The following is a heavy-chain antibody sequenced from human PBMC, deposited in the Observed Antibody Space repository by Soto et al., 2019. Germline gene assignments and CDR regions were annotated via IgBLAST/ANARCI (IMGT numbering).Heavy chain of an antibody. Sequence: EVQLLESGGGLVQPGGSLRLSCAASGFTFSSYAMSWVRQAPGKGLEWVSAISGSGGSTYYADSVKGRFTISRDNSKNTLYLQTNSLRAEDTAVYYCAKDRRGPNWFDPWGQGTLVTVSS. J-gene: IGHJ5*02. CDR2: ISGSGGST. CDR1: GFTFSSYA. V-gene: IGHV3-23*01. CDR3: AKDRRGPNWFDP.